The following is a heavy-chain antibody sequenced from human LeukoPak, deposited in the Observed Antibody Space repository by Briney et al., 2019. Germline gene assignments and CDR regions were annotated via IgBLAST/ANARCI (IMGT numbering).Heavy chain of an antibody. Sequence: GGSVRLSCATSGFTFSTYAFSWVRQAPGKGLEWVADISNSGRIHYADSVKGRFTISRDNAKNSLYLQMNSLRAEDTAVYYCARGFGELLWFGELLGGYFDYWGQGTLVTVSS. CDR1: GFTFSTYA. CDR2: ISNSGRI. CDR3: ARGFGELLWFGELLGGYFDY. J-gene: IGHJ4*02. V-gene: IGHV3-21*01. D-gene: IGHD3-10*01.